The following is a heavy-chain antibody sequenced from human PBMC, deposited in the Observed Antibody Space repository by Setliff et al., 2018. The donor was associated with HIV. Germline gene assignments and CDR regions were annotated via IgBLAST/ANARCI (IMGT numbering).Heavy chain of an antibody. CDR1: GDTFSNYA. J-gene: IGHJ6*02. Sequence: SVKVSCKASGDTFSNYAISWVRQAPGQGLEWMGGIIPIFGSASHAQKFQGRVTITTDESTSTAYMELSSLRFEDTAMYYCASAYCSSTGCYVRWGNGMDVWGQGTTVTVSS. D-gene: IGHD2-2*01. CDR3: ASAYCSSTGCYVRWGNGMDV. V-gene: IGHV1-69*05. CDR2: IIPIFGSA.